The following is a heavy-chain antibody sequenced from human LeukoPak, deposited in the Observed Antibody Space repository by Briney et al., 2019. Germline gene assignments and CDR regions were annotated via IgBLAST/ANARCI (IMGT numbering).Heavy chain of an antibody. Sequence: SETLSLTCAVYGGSFSGYYWSWIRQPPGKGLEWIGEINHSGSTNYNPSLKSRVTISVDTSKNQLSLKLSSVTAADTAVYYCAIGYCSSTSCYTGSFDYWGQGTLVTVSS. V-gene: IGHV4-34*01. J-gene: IGHJ4*02. CDR2: INHSGST. CDR3: AIGYCSSTSCYTGSFDY. CDR1: GGSFSGYY. D-gene: IGHD2-2*02.